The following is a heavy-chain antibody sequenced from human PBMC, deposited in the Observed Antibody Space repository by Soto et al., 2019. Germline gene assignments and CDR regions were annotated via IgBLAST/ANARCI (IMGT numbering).Heavy chain of an antibody. J-gene: IGHJ4*02. V-gene: IGHV4-31*03. CDR3: ARGRLYGSPSEFDY. CDR2: IYYSGST. D-gene: IGHD1-1*01. Sequence: SETLSLTCTVSGGSISSGGYYWSWIRQHPGKGLEWIGYIYYSGSTYYSPSLKSRVTISVDTSKNQFSLKLSSVTAADTAVYYCARGRLYGSPSEFDYWGQGTLVTVSS. CDR1: GGSISSGGYY.